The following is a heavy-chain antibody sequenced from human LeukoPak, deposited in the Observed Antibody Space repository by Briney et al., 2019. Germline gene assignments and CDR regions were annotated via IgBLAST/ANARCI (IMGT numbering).Heavy chain of an antibody. CDR1: RYSFTAYH. D-gene: IGHD2-15*01. J-gene: IGHJ1*01. CDR3: VRGDCSGDSCYLPEYFQH. Sequence: ASVKVSCKTSRYSFTAYHLHWVRQAPGQGVEWMGWISAYNGYTDYAQKLQGRVTMTTDTSTNTAYMELRSLRSDDTAVYYCVRGDCSGDSCYLPEYFQHWGEGTLVTVFS. CDR2: ISAYNGYT. V-gene: IGHV1-18*04.